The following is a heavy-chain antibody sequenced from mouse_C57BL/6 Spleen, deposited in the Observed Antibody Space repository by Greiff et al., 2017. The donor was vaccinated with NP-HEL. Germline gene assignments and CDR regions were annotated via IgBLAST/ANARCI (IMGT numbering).Heavy chain of an antibody. CDR3: ARSRTGTLYAMDY. CDR1: GYAFTNYL. CDR2: INPGSGGT. Sequence: QVQLKQSGAELVRPGTSVKVSCKASGYAFTNYLIEWVKQRPGQGLEWIGVINPGSGGTNYNEKFKGKATLTADKSSSTAYMQLSSLTSEDSAVYFCARSRTGTLYAMDYWGQGTSVTVSS. V-gene: IGHV1-54*01. J-gene: IGHJ4*01. D-gene: IGHD4-1*01.